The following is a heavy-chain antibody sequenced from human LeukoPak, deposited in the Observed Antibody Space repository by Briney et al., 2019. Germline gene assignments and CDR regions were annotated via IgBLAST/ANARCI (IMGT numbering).Heavy chain of an antibody. CDR3: AKEVYNWNSKLFDY. Sequence: GGSLRLSCAASGFTFSSYGMHWVRQAPGKGLEWEAFIRYDGSNKYYADSVKGRFTISRDNSKNTLYLQMNSLRAEDTAVYYCAKEVYNWNSKLFDYWGQGTLVTVSS. J-gene: IGHJ4*02. CDR2: IRYDGSNK. V-gene: IGHV3-30*02. CDR1: GFTFSSYG. D-gene: IGHD1-7*01.